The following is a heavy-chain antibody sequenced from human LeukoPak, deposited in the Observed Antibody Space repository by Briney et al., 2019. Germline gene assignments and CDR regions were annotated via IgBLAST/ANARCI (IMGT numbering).Heavy chain of an antibody. D-gene: IGHD4-11*01. Sequence: TLSLTCTVSGGSISSGSYYWSWIRQPAGKGLEWIGRIYTSGSTNYNPSLKSRVTISVDTSKNQFSLRLSSVTAADTAVYYCARVIGYSNRYYYYGMDVWGPGTTVTVSS. J-gene: IGHJ6*02. CDR3: ARVIGYSNRYYYYGMDV. CDR2: IYTSGST. V-gene: IGHV4-61*02. CDR1: GGSISSGSYY.